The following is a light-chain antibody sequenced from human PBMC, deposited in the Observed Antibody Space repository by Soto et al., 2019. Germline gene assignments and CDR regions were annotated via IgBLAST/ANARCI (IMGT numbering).Light chain of an antibody. CDR3: QHYHDWPPLT. J-gene: IGKJ4*01. V-gene: IGKV3-15*01. Sequence: EIVMTQSPATLSVSPGERATLSCRASQSVTTNLAWYQQKAGQAPRLLIYGASTRATGIPARFSGSGSETEFTLTISRLQSEDFSVYYCQHYHDWPPLTFGGGTNVEIK. CDR1: QSVTTN. CDR2: GAS.